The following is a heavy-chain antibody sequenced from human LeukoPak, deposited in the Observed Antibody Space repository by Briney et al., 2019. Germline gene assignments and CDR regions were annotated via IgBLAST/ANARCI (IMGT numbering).Heavy chain of an antibody. CDR3: ARGAVAGDAFDI. J-gene: IGHJ3*02. V-gene: IGHV3-53*01. CDR1: GFTVSSSY. Sequence: GGSLRLSCAASGFTVSSSYMYWVRQAPGKGLEWVSFFYRGDSTYYAESVRGRFTISRDNSKNTLYLLMNSLIPEDTAVYYCARGAVAGDAFDIWGQGTMVTVSS. CDR2: FYRGDST. D-gene: IGHD6-19*01.